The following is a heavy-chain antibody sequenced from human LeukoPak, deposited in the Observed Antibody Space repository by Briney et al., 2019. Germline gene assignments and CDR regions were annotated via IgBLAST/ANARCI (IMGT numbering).Heavy chain of an antibody. CDR2: INHSGST. CDR3: ARDSNIAVVI. V-gene: IGHV4-34*01. CDR1: GGSFSGYY. J-gene: IGHJ4*02. Sequence: SETLSLTCAVYGGSFSGYYWSWIRQPPGKGLEWIGEINHSGSTNYNPSLKSRVTISVDTSKNQFSLKLSSVTAADTAVYYCARDSNIAVVIWGQGTLVTVSS. D-gene: IGHD6-19*01.